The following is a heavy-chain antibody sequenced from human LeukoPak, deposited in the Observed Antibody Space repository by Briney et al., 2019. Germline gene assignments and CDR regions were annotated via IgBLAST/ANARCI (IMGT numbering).Heavy chain of an antibody. Sequence: GGSLRLSCGASGFHFRSFWIDLGRQAPRQGLGWGAFMQYDGSDKYYADSVKGRFTISRDNSKNTLNLQMNSLRAEDTAVYYYAKGLRFLGWSVIDYWGQGTLVTVSS. CDR2: MQYDGSDK. CDR1: GFHFRSFW. V-gene: IGHV3-30*02. J-gene: IGHJ4*02. D-gene: IGHD3-3*01. CDR3: AKGLRFLGWSVIDY.